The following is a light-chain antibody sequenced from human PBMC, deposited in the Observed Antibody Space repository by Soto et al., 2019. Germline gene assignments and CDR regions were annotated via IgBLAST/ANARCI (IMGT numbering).Light chain of an antibody. J-gene: IGLJ2*01. CDR3: LLSFSGTHVV. V-gene: IGLV7-46*01. CDR1: TGAVTSGHY. CDR2: DTS. Sequence: QAVVTQEPSLTVSPGGTVTLTCGSSTGAVTSGHYPYWFQQKSGQAPRALIYDTSNKHSWTPARFSGSLLGGKAALTLSGAQPEDEAEYYCLLSFSGTHVVFGGGTKVHRP.